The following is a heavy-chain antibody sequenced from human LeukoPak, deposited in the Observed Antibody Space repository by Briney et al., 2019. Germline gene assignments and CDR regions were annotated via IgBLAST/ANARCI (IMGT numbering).Heavy chain of an antibody. CDR1: GGSISSSSYY. D-gene: IGHD5/OR15-5a*01. CDR3: ARRLRSVNAFDI. J-gene: IGHJ3*02. Sequence: SETLSLTCTVSGGSISSSSYYWGWIRQPPGKGLGWIGSIYYSGSTYYNPSLKSRVTISVDTSKNQFSLKLSSVTAADTAVYYCARRLRSVNAFDIWGQGTMVTVSS. V-gene: IGHV4-39*01. CDR2: IYYSGST.